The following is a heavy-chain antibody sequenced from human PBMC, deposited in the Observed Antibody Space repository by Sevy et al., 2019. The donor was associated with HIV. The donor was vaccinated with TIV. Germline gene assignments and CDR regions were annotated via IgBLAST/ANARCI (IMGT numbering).Heavy chain of an antibody. CDR2: IYPGNSDT. Sequence: GESLKISCQGSAYRIFNNWVAWVRQMPGKGLEWMGMIYPGNSDTRYSPPFQGQVTISVDKSSGIAHLQCSGLRASDTAIYYGATGAHLPFDGFHVWGLGTKVTVSS. CDR1: AYRIFNNW. D-gene: IGHD1-1*01. CDR3: ATGAHLPFDGFHV. J-gene: IGHJ3*01. V-gene: IGHV5-51*01.